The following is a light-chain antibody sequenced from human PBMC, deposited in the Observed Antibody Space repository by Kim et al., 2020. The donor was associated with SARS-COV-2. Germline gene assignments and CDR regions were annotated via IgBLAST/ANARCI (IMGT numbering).Light chain of an antibody. CDR1: QSVSSN. V-gene: IGKV3-15*01. Sequence: VSPGERATLSCRASQSVSSNLVWYQQKPGQALRLLIYGVSTRATGIPARFSGSGSGTEFTLTISSLQSEDFAVYYCQQYNTWPRTFGQGTKVEIK. CDR3: QQYNTWPRT. CDR2: GVS. J-gene: IGKJ1*01.